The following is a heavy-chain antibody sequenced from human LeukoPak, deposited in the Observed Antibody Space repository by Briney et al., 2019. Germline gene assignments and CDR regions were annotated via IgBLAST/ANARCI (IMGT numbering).Heavy chain of an antibody. CDR1: GGTFSSYA. CDR2: IVPIFGTA. V-gene: IGHV1-69*13. Sequence: SVKVSCKASGGTFSSYAISWVRQAPGQGLEWMGGIVPIFGTANYAQKFQGRVTITADESTSTAYMELSSLRSEDTAVYYCARDITGGNGYFQHWGQGTLVTVSS. J-gene: IGHJ1*01. D-gene: IGHD4-23*01. CDR3: ARDITGGNGYFQH.